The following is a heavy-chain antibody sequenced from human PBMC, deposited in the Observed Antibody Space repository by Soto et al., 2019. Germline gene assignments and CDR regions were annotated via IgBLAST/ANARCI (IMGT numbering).Heavy chain of an antibody. D-gene: IGHD2-2*01. CDR3: ARHVGTLLRGYCASTSCRFDT. J-gene: IGHJ5*02. Sequence: VEPLKISCEGSVYSFTSYWICLVVQVPFKFLGFMGIIYPDDSDTRYSPSFQGQVTISADKSISTAYLQWSSLKASDTAMYYCARHVGTLLRGYCASTSCRFDTWGQGTLVTVSS. CDR2: IYPDDSDT. V-gene: IGHV5-51*01. CDR1: VYSFTSYW.